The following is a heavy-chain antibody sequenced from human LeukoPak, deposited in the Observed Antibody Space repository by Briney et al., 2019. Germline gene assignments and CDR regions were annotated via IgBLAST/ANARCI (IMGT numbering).Heavy chain of an antibody. J-gene: IGHJ5*02. CDR2: IYTSGST. D-gene: IGHD2-15*01. CDR3: ARDIVVVTPSWFDP. Sequence: PSETLSLTCTVSGGSISSGSYYWSWIRQPAGKGLEWIGRIYTSGSTNYNPSLKSRVTISVDTSKNQFSLKLSSVTAADTAVYYCARDIVVVTPSWFDPWGQGTLVTVSS. CDR1: GGSISSGSYY. V-gene: IGHV4-61*02.